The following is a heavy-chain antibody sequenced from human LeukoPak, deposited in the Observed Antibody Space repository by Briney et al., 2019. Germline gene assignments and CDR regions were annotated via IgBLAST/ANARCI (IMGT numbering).Heavy chain of an antibody. Sequence: GGSLRLSCAASGFTFSSYAMSWVRQAPGKGLEWVSAISGSGGSTYYADSVKGRFTISRDNSKNTLYLQMSSLRAEDTAVYYCAKDLYGDYLYYFDYWGQGTLVTVSS. V-gene: IGHV3-23*01. CDR2: ISGSGGST. D-gene: IGHD4-17*01. CDR1: GFTFSSYA. J-gene: IGHJ4*02. CDR3: AKDLYGDYLYYFDY.